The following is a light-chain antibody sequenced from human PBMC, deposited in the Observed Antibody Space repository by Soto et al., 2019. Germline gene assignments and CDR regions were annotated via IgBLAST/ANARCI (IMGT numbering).Light chain of an antibody. Sequence: ETVMTHSPATLSVSPWEIATLSFSSSQSVSSKLAWYQQKPGQAPRLLIYGASTRATGIPARFSGSGSGTEFTLTISSLQSEDFAVYYCQQYNNWPPINFGQGTRLEIK. J-gene: IGKJ5*01. CDR1: QSVSSK. CDR3: QQYNNWPPIN. CDR2: GAS. V-gene: IGKV3D-15*01.